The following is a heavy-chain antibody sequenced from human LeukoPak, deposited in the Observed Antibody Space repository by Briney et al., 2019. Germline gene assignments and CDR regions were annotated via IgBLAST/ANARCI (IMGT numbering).Heavy chain of an antibody. D-gene: IGHD3-22*01. CDR3: ARRYDSSGYYNQGVFDY. CDR2: MSYSGST. Sequence: SETLSLTCTVSGGSMDIDPDYWGWIRQPPGKGLEYVVSMSYSGSTWYNPSLKSRVTISVDKSKNQFSLRLSSVTAADTAVYYFARRYDSSGYYNQGVFDYWGQGTLVTVSS. CDR1: GGSMDIDPDY. V-gene: IGHV4-39*01. J-gene: IGHJ4*02.